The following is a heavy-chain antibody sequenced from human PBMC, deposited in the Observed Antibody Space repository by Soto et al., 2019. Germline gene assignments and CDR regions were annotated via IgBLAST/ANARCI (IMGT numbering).Heavy chain of an antibody. V-gene: IGHV3-48*03. CDR1: GFTFSSYE. J-gene: IGHJ4*02. D-gene: IGHD6-6*01. CDR2: ISSSGTTI. Sequence: LRLSCAASGFTFSSYEMNWVRQAPGKGLEWVSYISSSGTTIHYADSVKGRFTIPRDNAKNSLYVQMNSLRAEDTAIYYCARDLSSSGGVYFDCWGQGTLVTVSS. CDR3: ARDLSSSGGVYFDC.